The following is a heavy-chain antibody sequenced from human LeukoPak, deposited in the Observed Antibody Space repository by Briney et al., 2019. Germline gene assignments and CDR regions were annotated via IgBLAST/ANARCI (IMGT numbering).Heavy chain of an antibody. CDR1: GYTFTGYY. D-gene: IGHD3-22*01. J-gene: IGHJ6*03. V-gene: IGHV1-2*02. Sequence: ASVKVSCKASGYTFTGYYMHWVRQAPGQGLEWMGWINPNSGGTNYAQKFQGRVTMTRDTSISTAYMELSRLRSDDTAVYYCARVRGSGYHYYYMDVWGKGTTVTVSS. CDR2: INPNSGGT. CDR3: ARVRGSGYHYYYMDV.